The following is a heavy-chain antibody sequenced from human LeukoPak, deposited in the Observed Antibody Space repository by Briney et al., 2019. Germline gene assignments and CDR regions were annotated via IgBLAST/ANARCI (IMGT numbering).Heavy chain of an antibody. V-gene: IGHV4-4*02. D-gene: IGHD3-3*01. Sequence: PSETLSLTCDVSGGSVTSTNWWTWVRQPPGKGLEWIGEVHLDGRTNYNPSLKSRLIMSVDLPESHISLKLTSVTAADTAVYYCAREGGFYRPLDYSGQGTLVTVSS. CDR1: GGSVTSTNW. CDR2: VHLDGRT. J-gene: IGHJ4*02. CDR3: AREGGFYRPLDY.